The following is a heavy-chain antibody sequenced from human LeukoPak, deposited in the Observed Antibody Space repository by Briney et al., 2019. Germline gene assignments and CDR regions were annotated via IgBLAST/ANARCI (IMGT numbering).Heavy chain of an antibody. CDR1: GGSISSSSYY. Sequence: PSETLSLTCTVSGGSISSSSYYWGWIRQPPGKGLEWIGSIYYSGSTYYNPSLKSRVTISVDTSKNQFSLKLSSVTAADTAVYYCARGARGGYPPVDYWGQGTLVTVSS. CDR2: IYYSGST. V-gene: IGHV4-39*01. CDR3: ARGARGGYPPVDY. J-gene: IGHJ4*02. D-gene: IGHD3-22*01.